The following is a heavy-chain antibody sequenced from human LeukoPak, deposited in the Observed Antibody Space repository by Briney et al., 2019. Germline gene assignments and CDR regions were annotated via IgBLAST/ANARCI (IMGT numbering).Heavy chain of an antibody. V-gene: IGHV3-21*01. D-gene: IGHD3-22*01. CDR2: ISSSSSYI. Sequence: AGGSLRLSCAASGFTFSSYSMNWVRQAPGKGLEWVSSISSSSSYIYYADSVKGRFTISRDNAKNSLYLQMNSLRAEDTAVYYCARDYYYDSSGYSAWYWGQGTLVTVSS. CDR1: GFTFSSYS. CDR3: ARDYYYDSSGYSAWY. J-gene: IGHJ4*02.